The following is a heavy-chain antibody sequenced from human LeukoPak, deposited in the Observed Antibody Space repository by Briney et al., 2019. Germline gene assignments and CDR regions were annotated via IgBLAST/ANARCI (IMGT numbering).Heavy chain of an antibody. J-gene: IGHJ3*01. CDR3: VRDKGGRSGAIYYEAYDV. D-gene: IGHD1-26*01. V-gene: IGHV3-7*01. CDR1: GFTFNTYW. CDR2: IDQGGSTK. Sequence: GGSLRLSCAASGFTFNTYWMIWVRQAPGKGLEWVANIDQGGSTKYYVDSLKGRFTISRDNAKNSLYLQMNSLRAEDTAVYYCVRDKGGRSGAIYYEAYDVWGQGTMVTVSS.